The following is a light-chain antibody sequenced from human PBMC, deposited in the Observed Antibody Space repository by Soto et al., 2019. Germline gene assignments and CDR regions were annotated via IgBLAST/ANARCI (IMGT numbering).Light chain of an antibody. V-gene: IGLV2-14*01. CDR2: EVS. CDR3: SSYTSRNTLV. CDR1: SSDVGGYNY. J-gene: IGLJ1*01. Sequence: QFVLTQPASVSGSPGQSITISCTGTSSDVGGYNYVSWYQQHPGKAPKLMIYEVSNRPSGVSNRFSGSKSGNTASLTISGLQAEDEADYYCSSYTSRNTLVFGTGTKVTVL.